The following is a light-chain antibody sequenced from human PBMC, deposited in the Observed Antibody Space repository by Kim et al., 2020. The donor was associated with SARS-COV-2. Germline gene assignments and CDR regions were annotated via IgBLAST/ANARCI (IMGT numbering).Light chain of an antibody. CDR1: SLRSYY. J-gene: IGLJ2*01. CDR2: GKD. CDR3: KCRDSNDKVV. V-gene: IGLV3-19*01. Sequence: SSELTQDPAVSLALGQTVRSTCQGDSLRSYYATRYQQKPGQAQILVIYGKDNRPSGIPDRFSGSSSGNTAPLTTTGTQGGDEDDYYSKCRDSNDKVVFGG.